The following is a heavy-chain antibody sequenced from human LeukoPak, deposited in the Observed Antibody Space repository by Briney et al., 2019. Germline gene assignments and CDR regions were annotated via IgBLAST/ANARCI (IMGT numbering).Heavy chain of an antibody. CDR3: AREGREGYGMDV. Sequence: ASVKVPCKASGYTFTSYYMHWVRQAPGQGLEWMGIINPSGGSTSYAQKFQGRVTMTRDTSTSTVYMELSSLRAEDAAVYYCAREGREGYGMDVWGQGTTVTVSS. CDR1: GYTFTSYY. J-gene: IGHJ6*02. D-gene: IGHD1-26*01. V-gene: IGHV1-46*01. CDR2: INPSGGST.